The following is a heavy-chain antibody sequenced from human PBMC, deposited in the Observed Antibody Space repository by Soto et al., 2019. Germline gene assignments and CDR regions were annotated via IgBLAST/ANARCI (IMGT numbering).Heavy chain of an antibody. CDR2: IYYTGST. CDR3: ARHGDGYNYGTFTSFDN. Sequence: PSETLSLTCTVSGGSISRYYWSWIRQPPGKGLEWIGYIYYTGSTNCSPSLMSRVTISVDTSKNQFSLKLTSVTAADTAVYFCARHGDGYNYGTFTSFDNWGQGTLVTVSS. V-gene: IGHV4-59*08. J-gene: IGHJ4*02. CDR1: GGSISRYY. D-gene: IGHD5-12*01.